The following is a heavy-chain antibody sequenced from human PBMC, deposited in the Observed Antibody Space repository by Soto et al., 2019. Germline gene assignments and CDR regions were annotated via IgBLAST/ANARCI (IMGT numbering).Heavy chain of an antibody. CDR2: VPGDGSRA. CDR1: GFSFISYF. CDR3: ARENWYSLDV. V-gene: IGHV3-74*01. D-gene: IGHD1-26*01. Sequence: EVQLVESGGGSVQPGGSLRLSCAASGFSFISYFMAWVLQAPGEGLVSVSHVPGDGSRASYAASVRGRFTISRDNAKNTLYLQMESLRDEETAIYSCARENWYSLDVWGQGTTVTVSS. J-gene: IGHJ6*02.